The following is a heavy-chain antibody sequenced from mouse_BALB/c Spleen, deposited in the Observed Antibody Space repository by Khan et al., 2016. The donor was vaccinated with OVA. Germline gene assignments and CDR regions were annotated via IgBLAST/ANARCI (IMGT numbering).Heavy chain of an antibody. J-gene: IGHJ3*01. Sequence: EVQLQESGPELMKPGASVKISCKASGYSFTTYYIHWVKQSHGKSLEWIGYIDPFNDDTNYNQKFKGKATLTVDKSSSTAYMHLSSLTTEDSAVYYLSRHVSISWFAYWGQGTLVTVSA. CDR3: SRHVSISWFAY. D-gene: IGHD1-1*01. V-gene: IGHV1S135*01. CDR2: IDPFNDDT. CDR1: GYSFTTYY.